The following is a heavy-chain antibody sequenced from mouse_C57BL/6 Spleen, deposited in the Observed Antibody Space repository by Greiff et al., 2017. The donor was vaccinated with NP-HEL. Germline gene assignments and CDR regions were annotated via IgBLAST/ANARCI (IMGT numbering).Heavy chain of an antibody. CDR1: GFTFTDYY. J-gene: IGHJ2*01. D-gene: IGHD1-1*01. CDR2: IRNKANGFTT. CDR3: ARYGSSYFDC. V-gene: IGHV7-3*01. Sequence: EVMLVESGGGLVQPGGSLSLSCAASGFTFTDYYMSWVRQPPGKALEWLGFIRNKANGFTTEYSASVKGRFTISRDNSQSILYLQMNALRAEDSATYYCARYGSSYFDCWGQGTTLTVSS.